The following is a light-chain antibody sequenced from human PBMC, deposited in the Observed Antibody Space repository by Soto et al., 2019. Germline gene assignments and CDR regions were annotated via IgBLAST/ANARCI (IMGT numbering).Light chain of an antibody. V-gene: IGLV1-40*01. Sequence: QAVVTQPPSVSGAPGQRVTISGTGSSSNIGAGYDVHWYQQLPGTAPKLLIYGNSNRPSGVPDRFSGSKSGTSASLAITGLQAEDEADYYCPSYDSSLSGWVFGGGTKLTVL. CDR2: GNS. CDR1: SSNIGAGYD. CDR3: PSYDSSLSGWV. J-gene: IGLJ3*02.